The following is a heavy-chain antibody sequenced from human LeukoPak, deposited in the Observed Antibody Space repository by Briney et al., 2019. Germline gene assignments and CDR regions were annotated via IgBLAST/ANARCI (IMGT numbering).Heavy chain of an antibody. V-gene: IGHV3-21*06. CDR1: GFTFSSYS. J-gene: IGHJ3*02. CDR3: ASQPPHYYGYLMI. Sequence: TTGGSLRLSCAASGFTFSSYSMNWVRQAPGKGLEWVSSISSSSSYIYYADSVKGRFTISRDNAKNSLYLQMNSLRAEDTAVYYCASQPPHYYGYLMIWGQGTMVTVSS. CDR2: ISSSSSYI. D-gene: IGHD3-10*01.